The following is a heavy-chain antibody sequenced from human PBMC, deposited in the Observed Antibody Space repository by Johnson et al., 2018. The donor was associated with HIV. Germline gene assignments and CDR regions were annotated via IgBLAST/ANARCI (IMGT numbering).Heavy chain of an antibody. CDR1: GFTFSDAW. D-gene: IGHD1-1*01. J-gene: IGHJ3*02. CDR2: VKSKTDGGTT. V-gene: IGHV3-15*01. CDR3: TTGLYWNDAFDI. Sequence: VQLVESGGGLVKPGGSLRLSCAASGFTFSDAWMNWVRQAPGKGLEWVGRVKSKTDGGTTDYAAPVKGRFTISRDGSKNKLYLQMNSLKTEDTAVYYCTTGLYWNDAFDIWGQGTMVTVAS.